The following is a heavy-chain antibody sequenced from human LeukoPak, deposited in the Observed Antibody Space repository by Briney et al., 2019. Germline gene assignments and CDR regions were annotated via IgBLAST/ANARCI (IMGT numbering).Heavy chain of an antibody. CDR3: ARDLTYGSGSY. CDR1: GFTFSSYS. Sequence: GGSLRLSCAASGFTFSSYSMNWVRQAPGKGLEWVSSISSSSSYIYSADSVKGRFTISRDNAKNSLYLQLNRLRAEDTAVYYCARDLTYGSGSYWGKGTTVTVSS. D-gene: IGHD3-10*01. J-gene: IGHJ6*04. CDR2: ISSSSSYI. V-gene: IGHV3-21*01.